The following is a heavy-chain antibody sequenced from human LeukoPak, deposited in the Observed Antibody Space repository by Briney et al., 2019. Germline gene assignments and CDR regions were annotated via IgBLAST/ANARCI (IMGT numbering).Heavy chain of an antibody. CDR1: GGSFSGYY. Sequence: SETLSLTCAVYGGSFSGYYWSWIRQPPGEGLEWIGEINHSGSTNYNPSLKSRVTISVDTSKNQFSLKLSSVTAADTAVYYCATTGLGGDCYYWGQGTLVTVSS. J-gene: IGHJ4*02. CDR2: INHSGST. V-gene: IGHV4-34*01. CDR3: ATTGLGGDCYY. D-gene: IGHD2-21*02.